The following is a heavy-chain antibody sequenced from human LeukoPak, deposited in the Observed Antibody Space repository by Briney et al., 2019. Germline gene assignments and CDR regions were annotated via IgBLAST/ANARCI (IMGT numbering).Heavy chain of an antibody. CDR3: AKRVSGTTFY. Sequence: GGSLRLSCAASGFTVSSYVMSWVRQAPGKGLEWVSAISGSGDTTYYADSVKGRFTISRDNSKNTLYLHMNSLRAEDTAVYYCAKRVSGTTFYWGQGTLVTVSS. CDR2: ISGSGDTT. CDR1: GFTVSSYV. J-gene: IGHJ4*02. V-gene: IGHV3-23*01. D-gene: IGHD1-1*01.